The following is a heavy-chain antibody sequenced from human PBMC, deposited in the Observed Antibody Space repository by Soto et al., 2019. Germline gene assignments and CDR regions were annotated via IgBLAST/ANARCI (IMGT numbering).Heavy chain of an antibody. D-gene: IGHD1-26*01. Sequence: GGSLRLPCAASGFIFSDYAMTWVRQAPGRGLEWVSTVSGTRGRQRNTFYTASVKGRFTVTRDNSKNTLFLQMNSLRAEDTAVYYCARDPSDLWEPDQYFQHWGQGTLVTVSS. CDR2: VSGTRGRQRNT. J-gene: IGHJ1*01. CDR1: GFIFSDYA. V-gene: IGHV3-23*01. CDR3: ARDPSDLWEPDQYFQH.